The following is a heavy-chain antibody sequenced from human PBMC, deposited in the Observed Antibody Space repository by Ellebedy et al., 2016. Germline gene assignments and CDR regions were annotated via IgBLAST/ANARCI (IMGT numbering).Heavy chain of an antibody. CDR3: ASGLRFLDWFEDDY. CDR2: ISVYNGNT. Sequence: ASVKVSCKASGYTFTSYGINWVRQAPGQGLEWMGWISVYNGNTKYAQKLQGRVTMTTDTYTSTAYMELRSLRSDDTAMYFCASGLRFLDWFEDDYWGQGTLVTVSS. V-gene: IGHV1-18*01. J-gene: IGHJ4*02. CDR1: GYTFTSYG. D-gene: IGHD3-3*01.